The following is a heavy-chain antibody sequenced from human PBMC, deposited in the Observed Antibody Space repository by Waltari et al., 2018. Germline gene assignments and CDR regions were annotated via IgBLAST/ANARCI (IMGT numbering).Heavy chain of an antibody. V-gene: IGHV4-39*01. Sequence: QLQLQESGPGLVKPSETLSLSCSVSGGSITSNRHYWGWIRQPPGQGLEWIGTICYNGANYSSPSLRGRVTVSRDTSMNQLSLKLGSVTAADTAVYYCATYIGASIGTAAFDVWGKGTMVTVSS. CDR3: ATYIGASIGTAAFDV. D-gene: IGHD5-12*01. J-gene: IGHJ3*01. CDR1: GGSITSNRHY. CDR2: ICYNGAN.